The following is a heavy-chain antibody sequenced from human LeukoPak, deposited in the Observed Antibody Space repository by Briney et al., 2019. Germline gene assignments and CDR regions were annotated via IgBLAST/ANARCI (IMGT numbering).Heavy chain of an antibody. V-gene: IGHV1-69*13. CDR3: ASRPDSSGYYYGGSFDS. J-gene: IGHJ4*02. CDR1: GGTFSSYA. D-gene: IGHD3-22*01. Sequence: ASVKVSCKASGGTFSSYAISWVRQAPGQGLEWMGGIIPIFGTANYAQKFQGRVTITADESTSTAYMELSSLRSEDTAVYYCASRPDSSGYYYGGSFDSWGQGTLVTVSS. CDR2: IIPIFGTA.